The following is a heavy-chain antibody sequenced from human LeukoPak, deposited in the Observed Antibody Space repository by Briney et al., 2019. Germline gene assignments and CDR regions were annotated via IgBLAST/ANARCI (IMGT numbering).Heavy chain of an antibody. CDR1: GGSISSYY. V-gene: IGHV4-59*08. CDR3: ARSRGYSYGTTFLDY. J-gene: IGHJ4*02. D-gene: IGHD5-18*01. CDR2: IYYSGST. Sequence: PSETLSLTCTVSGGSISSYYWSWIRRPPGKGLEWIGYIYYSGSTNYNPSLKSRVTISVDTSKNQFSLKLISVTAADTAVYYCARSRGYSYGTTFLDYWGQGTLVTVSS.